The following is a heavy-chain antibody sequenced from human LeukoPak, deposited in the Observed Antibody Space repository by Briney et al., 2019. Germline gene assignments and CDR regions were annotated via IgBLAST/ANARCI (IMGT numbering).Heavy chain of an antibody. V-gene: IGHV4-39*07. J-gene: IGHJ6*03. CDR3: ANGWIQLWLRDYYYMDV. Sequence: SETLSLTCTVSGGSISSSSYYWGWIRQPPGKGLEWIGSIYYSGSTYYNPSLKSRVTISVDTSKNQFSLKLSSVTAADTAVYYCANGWIQLWLRDYYYMDVWGKGTTVTVSS. CDR2: IYYSGST. D-gene: IGHD5-18*01. CDR1: GGSISSSSYY.